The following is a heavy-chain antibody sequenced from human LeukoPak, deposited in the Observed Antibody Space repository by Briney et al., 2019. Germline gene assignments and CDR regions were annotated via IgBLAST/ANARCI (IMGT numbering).Heavy chain of an antibody. CDR1: GFTFSSYG. CDR3: ATYSSLNRREFQY. Sequence: GGSLRLSCAASGFTFSSYGMHWVRQAPGKGLEWVAVIWYDGSNKYYADSVKGRFTISRDNSKNTLYLQMNSLRAEDAAVYYCATYSSLNRREFQYWGQGTLLTVSS. CDR2: IWYDGSNK. D-gene: IGHD3-22*01. J-gene: IGHJ1*01. V-gene: IGHV3-30*02.